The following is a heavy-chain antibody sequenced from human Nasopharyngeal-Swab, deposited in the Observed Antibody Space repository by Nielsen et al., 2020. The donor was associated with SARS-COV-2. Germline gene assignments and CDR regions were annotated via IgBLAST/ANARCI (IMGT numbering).Heavy chain of an antibody. CDR3: AKGTGMTYRAIDY. D-gene: IGHD1-14*01. CDR1: GFTFSSFG. CDR2: ISRTYST. Sequence: GGSLRLSCAAPGFTFSSFGMHWVRQAPGKGLEWVSAISRTYSTYYADSVRGRFTVSRDNSTNTLYLQMSSLRDEDTAVYYCAKGTGMTYRAIDYWGQGTLVTASS. J-gene: IGHJ4*02. V-gene: IGHV3-23*01.